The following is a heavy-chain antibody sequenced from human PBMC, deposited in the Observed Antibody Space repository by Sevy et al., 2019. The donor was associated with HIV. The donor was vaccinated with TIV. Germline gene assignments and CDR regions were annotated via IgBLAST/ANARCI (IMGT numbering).Heavy chain of an antibody. J-gene: IGHJ5*02. V-gene: IGHV3-11*01. CDR1: GLTFSDYY. D-gene: IGHD3-22*01. Sequence: GGSLRLSCAASGLTFSDYYMSWIRQAPGKGLEWVSYISRSGSTINYADSVKGRFTISGDNAKNSPYLQINSLRAGDTAVYYGARENTMIEGPGWFDPWGQGTLVTVSS. CDR2: ISRSGSTI. CDR3: ARENTMIEGPGWFDP.